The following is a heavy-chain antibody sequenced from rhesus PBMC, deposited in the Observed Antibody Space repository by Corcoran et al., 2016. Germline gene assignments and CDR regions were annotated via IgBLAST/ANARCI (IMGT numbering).Heavy chain of an antibody. D-gene: IGHD4-35*01. Sequence: QVYLQESGPGLVKPSETLSLTCAVSGGSIRGYYWTWIRQPPGKGLEWIGYIGSSSGTTYYNPSLKRRVTSSTDTSKNQFSLRLNSVTAADTAVYYCARTTFYGNSYYFDVWGPGTPITISS. J-gene: IGHJ2*01. CDR3: ARTTFYGNSYYFDV. CDR1: GGSIRGYY. V-gene: IGHV4-165*02. CDR2: IGSSSGTT.